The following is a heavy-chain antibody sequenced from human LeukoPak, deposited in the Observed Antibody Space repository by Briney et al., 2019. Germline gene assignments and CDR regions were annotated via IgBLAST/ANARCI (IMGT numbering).Heavy chain of an antibody. V-gene: IGHV3-15*01. J-gene: IGHJ4*02. CDR2: VKSKADGGTT. Sequence: GGSLRLSCAASGFTFSSYAMSWVRQAPGKGLEWVGHVKSKADGGTTDYAAPVKGRFTISRDDSKNTVYLQMSSLRSEDTAVYYCTTCAFSSGWYVCDYWGQGTLVTVSS. D-gene: IGHD6-19*01. CDR1: GFTFSSYA. CDR3: TTCAFSSGWYVCDY.